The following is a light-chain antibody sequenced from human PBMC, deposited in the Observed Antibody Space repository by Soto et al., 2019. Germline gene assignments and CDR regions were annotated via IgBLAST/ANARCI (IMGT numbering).Light chain of an antibody. Sequence: DIQMTQSPSSLSASVGDRVTITCRASQSISSYLTWYQQKPGKAPKLLIYAASSLQSGVASRFSGSGSGTDFTLTISSLQPEDVATYYCQQSYSTPFSFGRGTKVDIK. CDR3: QQSYSTPFS. CDR1: QSISSY. V-gene: IGKV1-39*01. CDR2: AAS. J-gene: IGKJ3*01.